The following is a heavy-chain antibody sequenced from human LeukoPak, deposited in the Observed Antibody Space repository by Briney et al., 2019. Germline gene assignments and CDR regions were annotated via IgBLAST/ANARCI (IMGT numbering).Heavy chain of an antibody. CDR1: EFSFSGYA. CDR2: ISGSGGST. J-gene: IGHJ4*02. CDR3: ARDYDY. V-gene: IGHV3-23*01. Sequence: GGSLRLSCSASEFSFSGYAMNWVRQAPGKGLEWVSAISGSGGSTYYADSVKGRFTISRDNAKNSLYLQMNSLRAEDTAVYYCARDYDYWGQGTLVTVSS.